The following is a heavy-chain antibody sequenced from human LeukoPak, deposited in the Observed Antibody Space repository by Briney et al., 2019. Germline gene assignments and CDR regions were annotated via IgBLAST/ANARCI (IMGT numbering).Heavy chain of an antibody. J-gene: IGHJ3*02. CDR1: GFTFSSYA. V-gene: IGHV3-64*01. Sequence: GGSLRLSCAASGFTFSSYAMSWVRQAPGKGLEYVSAISSNGGSTYYANSVKGRFTISRDNSKNTLYLQMGSLRAEDMAVYYCARTCQSGVTSSTSCYTGGAFDIWGQGTMVTVSS. CDR3: ARTCQSGVTSSTSCYTGGAFDI. D-gene: IGHD2-2*02. CDR2: ISSNGGST.